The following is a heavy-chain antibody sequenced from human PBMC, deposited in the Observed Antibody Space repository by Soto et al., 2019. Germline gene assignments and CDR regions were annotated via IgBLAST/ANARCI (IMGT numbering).Heavy chain of an antibody. CDR1: GYTFTGYY. J-gene: IGHJ6*02. Sequence: ASVKVCCKASGYTFTGYYMHWVRQAPGQGLEWMGWINPNSDGTNYAQKFQGWVTMTRDTSISTAYMELSRLRSDDTAVYYCARGQRAYCSSTSCYIRGVGYYYYYGMDVWGQGTTVTVSS. CDR3: ARGQRAYCSSTSCYIRGVGYYYYYGMDV. V-gene: IGHV1-2*04. D-gene: IGHD2-2*02. CDR2: INPNSDGT.